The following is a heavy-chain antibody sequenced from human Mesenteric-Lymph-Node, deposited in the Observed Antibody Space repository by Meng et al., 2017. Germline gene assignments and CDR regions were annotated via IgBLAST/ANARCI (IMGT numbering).Heavy chain of an antibody. CDR3: ARVGYCSGGSCSFRYFDY. V-gene: IGHV4-34*01. J-gene: IGHJ4*02. CDR1: CGSFSGYH. Sequence: VRGNHWWAGVVKPSETLSLTCAVYCGSFSGYHWSWIRPPPGKGLEWIWEINHSGSTNYHPSLKSRVTISVDTSKNQFSLKLSSVTAADTAVHYCARVGYCSGGSCSFRYFDYWGQGILVTVSS. CDR2: INHSGST. D-gene: IGHD2-15*01.